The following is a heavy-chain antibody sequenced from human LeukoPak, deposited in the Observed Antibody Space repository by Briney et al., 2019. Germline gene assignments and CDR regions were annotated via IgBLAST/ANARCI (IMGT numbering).Heavy chain of an antibody. CDR1: GGSISSSSYY. D-gene: IGHD5-18*01. CDR3: ARDNGGTAMAYYSYFYMDV. Sequence: SETLSLTCTASGGSISSSSYYWGWIRQPPGKGLEWIGSIYYSGSTYYNPSLKSRVTISVDTSKKQFSLKLRSVTAADTAVYYCARDNGGTAMAYYSYFYMDVWGKGTTVTISS. V-gene: IGHV4-39*07. J-gene: IGHJ6*03. CDR2: IYYSGST.